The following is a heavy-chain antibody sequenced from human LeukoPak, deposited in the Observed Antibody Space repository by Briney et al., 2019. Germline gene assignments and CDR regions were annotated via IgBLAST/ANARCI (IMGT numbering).Heavy chain of an antibody. CDR2: IYYSGST. V-gene: IGHV4-59*01. CDR3: ARAGFGGLLYAFDY. Sequence: SETLSLTCTVSGGSISSYYWSWIRQPPGKGLEWIGYIYYSGSTNYNPSLKSRVTISVDTSKNQFSLKLSSVTAADTAVYYCARAGFGGLLYAFDYWGQGTLVTVSS. CDR1: GGSISSYY. J-gene: IGHJ4*02. D-gene: IGHD3-10*01.